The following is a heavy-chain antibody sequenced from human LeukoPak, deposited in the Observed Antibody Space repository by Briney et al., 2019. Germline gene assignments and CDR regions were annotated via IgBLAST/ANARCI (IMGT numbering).Heavy chain of an antibody. CDR3: ARDHRHCSSTSCYDYYYYYMDV. Sequence: SLRLSCAASGFTFSSYGMHWVRQAPGKGLEWVAVIWYDGSNKYYADSVKGRFTISRDNSKNTLYLQMNSLRAEDTAVYYCARDHRHCSSTSCYDYYYYYMDVWGKGTTVTVSS. CDR1: GFTFSSYG. J-gene: IGHJ6*03. V-gene: IGHV3-33*01. CDR2: IWYDGSNK. D-gene: IGHD2-2*01.